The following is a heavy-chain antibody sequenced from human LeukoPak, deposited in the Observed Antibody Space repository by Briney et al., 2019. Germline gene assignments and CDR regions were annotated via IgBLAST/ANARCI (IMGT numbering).Heavy chain of an antibody. CDR2: INPNSGGT. CDR1: GYTFTGYY. V-gene: IGHV1-2*02. J-gene: IGHJ4*02. D-gene: IGHD6-19*01. CDR3: ARVHIAVAGGGYFDY. Sequence: ASVKVSCKASGYTFTGYYMHWVRQAPGQGLEWMGWINPNSGGTNYAQKFQGRVTMTRDTSISTAYMELSRLRSDDTAVYYCARVHIAVAGGGYFDYWGQGTLVTVSS.